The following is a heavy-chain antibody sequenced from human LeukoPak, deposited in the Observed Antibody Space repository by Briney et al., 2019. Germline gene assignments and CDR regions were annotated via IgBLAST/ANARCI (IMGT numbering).Heavy chain of an antibody. CDR3: ASRSSSQYTSWSYHFDY. J-gene: IGHJ4*02. D-gene: IGHD3-10*01. CDR1: GGSVSSADYY. CDR2: IYYSGRT. Sequence: PSETLSLTCTVSGGSVSSADYYWSWIRQPPGKGLEWIGYIYYSGRTYYNPSLKSRLTISVDTSKNQFSLKLTSVTAADTAVYYCASRSSSQYTSWSYHFDYWGQGTLVTVSS. V-gene: IGHV4-30-4*01.